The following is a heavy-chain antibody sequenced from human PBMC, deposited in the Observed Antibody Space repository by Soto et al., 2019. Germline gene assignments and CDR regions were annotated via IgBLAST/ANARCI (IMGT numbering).Heavy chain of an antibody. CDR3: ARSRSSIAARPDRTPTYYYYGMDV. J-gene: IGHJ6*02. V-gene: IGHV5-51*01. Sequence: GESLKISCKGSGYSFTSYWIGWVRQMPGKGLEWMGIIYPGDSDTRYSPSFQGQVTISADKSISTAYLQWSSLKASDTAMYYCARSRSSIAARPDRTPTYYYYGMDVWGQGTTVTVSS. D-gene: IGHD6-6*01. CDR2: IYPGDSDT. CDR1: GYSFTSYW.